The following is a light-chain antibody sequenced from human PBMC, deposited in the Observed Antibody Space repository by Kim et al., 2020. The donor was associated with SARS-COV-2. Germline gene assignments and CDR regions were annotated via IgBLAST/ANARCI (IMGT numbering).Light chain of an antibody. CDR1: RWEDEY. J-gene: IGLJ2*01. CDR2: QDS. Sequence: MSPGPTANITCSGVRWEDEYACWHHQKPGPSPVLDIYQDSTRPSGIPVRFSGSSSGNTATLTISGTQAMDEADYYCQAWDSSSVVFGGGTQLTVL. CDR3: QAWDSSSVV. V-gene: IGLV3-1*01.